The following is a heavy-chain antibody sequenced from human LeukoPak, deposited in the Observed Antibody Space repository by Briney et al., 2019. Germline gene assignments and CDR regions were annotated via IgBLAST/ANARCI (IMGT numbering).Heavy chain of an antibody. CDR3: AREVRAAGYYFDY. D-gene: IGHD6-13*01. V-gene: IGHV3-30-3*01. CDR2: ISYDGSNK. Sequence: GGSLRLSCAASGFTFSSYAMHWVRQAPGKGLEWVAVISYDGSNKYYADSVKGRFTISRDNSKNTLYLQMNSLRAEDTAVYYCAREVRAAGYYFDYWGQGTLVTVSS. CDR1: GFTFSSYA. J-gene: IGHJ4*02.